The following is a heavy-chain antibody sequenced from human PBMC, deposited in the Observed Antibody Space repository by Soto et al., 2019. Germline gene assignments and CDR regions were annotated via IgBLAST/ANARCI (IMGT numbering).Heavy chain of an antibody. CDR1: GFTFSGYG. D-gene: IGHD3-9*01. CDR2: IWYDGSNK. J-gene: IGHJ4*02. Sequence: GGSLRLSCAASGFTFSGYGMHWVRQAPGKGLEWVAVIWYDGSNKYYADSVKGRFTISRDNSKNTLYLQMNSLRAEDTAVYYCARDPLHYDILTGYSPNYFDFWGQGTLVTVS. CDR3: ARDPLHYDILTGYSPNYFDF. V-gene: IGHV3-33*01.